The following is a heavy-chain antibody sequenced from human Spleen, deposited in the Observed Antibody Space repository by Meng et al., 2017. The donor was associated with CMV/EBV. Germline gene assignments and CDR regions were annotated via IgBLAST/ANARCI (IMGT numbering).Heavy chain of an antibody. V-gene: IGHV3-7*01. CDR1: GFSFSTYW. D-gene: IGHD5-18*01. CDR2: IKQDGSEK. Sequence: GGSLRLSCAASGFSFSTYWMTWVRQAPGKGLEWVANIKQDGSEKYYVDSVKGRFTISGDNAKNSLYLQMNSLRAEDTAVYYCARVVSYGYDYWGQGTLVTVSS. CDR3: ARVVSYGYDY. J-gene: IGHJ4*02.